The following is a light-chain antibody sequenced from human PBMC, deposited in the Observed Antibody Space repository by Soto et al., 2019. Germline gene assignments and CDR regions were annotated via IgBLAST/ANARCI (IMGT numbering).Light chain of an antibody. V-gene: IGLV2-14*03. CDR2: DVR. J-gene: IGLJ1*01. Sequence: QSALTQPASVSGSPGQSITISCTGTSSDVGYYNYVSWYQQHPGKAPKLMIYDVRNRPSGVSNRFSGSKSGTTASLTISGLQAEDEADYYCSSYTSSSTYVFGTGTKLTVL. CDR1: SSDVGYYNY. CDR3: SSYTSSSTYV.